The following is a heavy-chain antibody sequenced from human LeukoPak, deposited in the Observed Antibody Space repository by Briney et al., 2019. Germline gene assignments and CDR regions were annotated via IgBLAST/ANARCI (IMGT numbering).Heavy chain of an antibody. Sequence: ASVKVSCKASGGTFSSYAISWVRQAPGQGLEWMGGIIPIFGTANYAQKFQGRVTMTTDTSTSTAYMELRSLRSDDTAVYYCARDPDYGGPPPPVHWFDPWGQGTLVTVSS. D-gene: IGHD4-23*01. CDR3: ARDPDYGGPPPPVHWFDP. CDR2: IIPIFGTA. CDR1: GGTFSSYA. J-gene: IGHJ5*02. V-gene: IGHV1-69*05.